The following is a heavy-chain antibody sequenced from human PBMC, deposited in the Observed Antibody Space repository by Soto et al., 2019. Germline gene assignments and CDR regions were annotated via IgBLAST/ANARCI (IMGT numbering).Heavy chain of an antibody. CDR2: INAGNGNT. CDR3: ARVGGFDWLLYDAFDI. J-gene: IGHJ3*02. Sequence: SVKVSCKASGYTFTSYAMNWVRQAPGQRLEWMGWINAGNGNTKYSQKFQGRVTITRDTSASTAYMELSSLRSEDTAVYYCARVGGFDWLLYDAFDIWGQGTMVTVSS. CDR1: GYTFTSYA. V-gene: IGHV1-3*01. D-gene: IGHD3-9*01.